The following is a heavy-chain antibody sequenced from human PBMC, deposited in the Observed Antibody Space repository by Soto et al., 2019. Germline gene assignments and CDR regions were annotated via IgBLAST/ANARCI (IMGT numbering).Heavy chain of an antibody. J-gene: IGHJ2*01. CDR3: ARGSSSGWLYWYFDL. V-gene: IGHV1-3*01. Sequence: ASVKVSCKASGYTFSSHATHWVRQAPGQRLEWMGWINGGNGETKYSQKLQDRVTITRDTSASTAYMELSSLRTEDTAEYYCARGSSSGWLYWYFDLWGRGTQVTVSS. D-gene: IGHD6-19*01. CDR1: GYTFSSHA. CDR2: INGGNGET.